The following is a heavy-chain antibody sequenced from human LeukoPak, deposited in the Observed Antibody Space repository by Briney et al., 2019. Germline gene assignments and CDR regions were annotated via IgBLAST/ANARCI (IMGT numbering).Heavy chain of an antibody. Sequence: GGSLRLSCAASGFTFNIYSMSWVRQTPGKGLEWVSGISGSGGSTYYADSVKGRFTISRDNAENSLYLQMNSLRVEDAAVYYCARAPTVLVGYCSSSSCQADYWGQGTLVTVSS. CDR1: GFTFNIYS. CDR2: ISGSGGST. D-gene: IGHD2-2*01. V-gene: IGHV3-21*01. J-gene: IGHJ4*02. CDR3: ARAPTVLVGYCSSSSCQADY.